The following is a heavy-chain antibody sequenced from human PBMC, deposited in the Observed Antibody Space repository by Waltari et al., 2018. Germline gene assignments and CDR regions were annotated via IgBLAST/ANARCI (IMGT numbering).Heavy chain of an antibody. D-gene: IGHD1-1*01. CDR2: ISYDGSNK. J-gene: IGHJ4*02. CDR1: GFTFSSYA. V-gene: IGHV3-30-3*01. Sequence: QVQLVESGGGVVQPGRSLRLSCAASGFTFSSYAMPWVRQAPGKGLEWVAVISYDGSNKYYADSVKGRFTISRDNSKNTLYLQMNSLRAEDTAVYYCARGTGVGDYWGQGTLVTVSS. CDR3: ARGTGVGDY.